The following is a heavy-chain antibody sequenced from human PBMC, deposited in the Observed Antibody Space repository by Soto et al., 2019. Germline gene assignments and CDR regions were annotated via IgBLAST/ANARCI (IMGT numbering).Heavy chain of an antibody. CDR2: VSDNGGRT. D-gene: IGHD1-1*01. J-gene: IGHJ4*02. V-gene: IGHV3-23*01. Sequence: GRYPKLSCAASGLTFSNYGMSWVRQAPGKGLEWVSAVSDNGGRTRYADSVKGRFTISRDNSQNTLYLQMLSLRADDTAIYYCSKDYWKPRYIVFWCQGIFVSVS. CDR1: GLTFSNYG. CDR3: SKDYWKPRYIVF.